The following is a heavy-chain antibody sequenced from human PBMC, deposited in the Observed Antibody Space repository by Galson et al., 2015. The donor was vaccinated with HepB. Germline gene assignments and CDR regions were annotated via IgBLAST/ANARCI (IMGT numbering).Heavy chain of an antibody. V-gene: IGHV5-51*01. D-gene: IGHD3-10*01. CDR1: GYSFTNYW. CDR2: IYPGDSDT. J-gene: IGHJ6*03. Sequence: QSGAEVKEPGESLKISCQGSGYSFTNYWIAWVRQMPGKGLEWVGMIYPGDSDTRYSPAFQGQVTFSADKSISTAYLQWSSLKASDTAMYYCARHSELWFAPVARDYYYYYMDVWGKGTTVTVSS. CDR3: ARHSELWFAPVARDYYYYYMDV.